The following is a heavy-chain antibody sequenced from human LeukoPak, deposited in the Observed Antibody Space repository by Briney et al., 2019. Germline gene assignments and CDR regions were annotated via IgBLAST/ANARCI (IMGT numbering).Heavy chain of an antibody. CDR2: ISYDGSNK. CDR3: ARAVYFGSGSYSPLDY. D-gene: IGHD3-10*01. Sequence: GGSLTLSCAASGFTFSSYGMHWVRQAPGKGLEWVAAISYDGSNKYYADSVKGRFTISRDNSKNTLYLQVGSLIADDMAVYYCARAVYFGSGSYSPLDYWGQGTLVTVSS. V-gene: IGHV3-30*19. J-gene: IGHJ4*02. CDR1: GFTFSSYG.